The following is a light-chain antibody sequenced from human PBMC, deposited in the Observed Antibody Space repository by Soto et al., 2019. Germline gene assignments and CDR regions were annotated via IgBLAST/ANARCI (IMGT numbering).Light chain of an antibody. J-gene: IGKJ1*01. V-gene: IGKV3-20*01. CDR1: QSFIYN. Sequence: EIVMTQSPATLSVSPGDRATLSCRASQSFIYNLTCYQQKPGQAPRLLIYGASSRATGIPDRFNGSGSGTDFTLTISRLDPEDFAVYYCQQYGSSASFGQGTKVDI. CDR3: QQYGSSAS. CDR2: GAS.